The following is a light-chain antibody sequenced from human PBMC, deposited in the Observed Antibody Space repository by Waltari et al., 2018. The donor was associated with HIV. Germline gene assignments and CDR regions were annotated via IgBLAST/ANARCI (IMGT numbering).Light chain of an antibody. V-gene: IGKV4-1*01. CDR2: WAS. Sequence: IVMTQSPDSLAVALGERATIPCQSSQTLLYGSKKKNYLAWYQQRPGEPPKLLIYWASTREAGVPDRFSGSGSGTDFTLTISSLKSEDVAVYYCQQYYGDSFTFGQGTKLEIK. CDR1: QTLLYGSKKKNY. J-gene: IGKJ2*01. CDR3: QQYYGDSFT.